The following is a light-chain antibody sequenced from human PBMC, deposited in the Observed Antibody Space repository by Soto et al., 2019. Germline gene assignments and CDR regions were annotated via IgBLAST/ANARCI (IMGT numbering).Light chain of an antibody. J-gene: IGLJ3*02. CDR3: GTWDSSLSAGWV. CDR2: ENN. Sequence: QAVVTQPPSVSAAPGQQVTISCSGSSSNIGNNYVSWYQQLPGTAPKLLIYENNKRPSGIPDRFSGSQSGTSATLGITGLQTGDEADYYCGTWDSSLSAGWVFGGGTQLTVL. V-gene: IGLV1-51*02. CDR1: SSNIGNNY.